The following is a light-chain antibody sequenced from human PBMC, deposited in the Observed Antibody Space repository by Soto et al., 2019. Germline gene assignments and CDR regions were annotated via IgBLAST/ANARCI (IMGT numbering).Light chain of an antibody. V-gene: IGLV2-8*01. CDR1: SSDVGAYKY. J-gene: IGLJ3*02. Sequence: QSALTQPPSSSGSPGQSVTISCTGTSSDVGAYKYVSWYQQYPGKAPKIMIYEVTKRPSGVPDRFSGSKSGNTASLTVSGLQAEDDADYYCTSYVGNDIWVFGGGTKLTVL. CDR2: EVT. CDR3: TSYVGNDIWV.